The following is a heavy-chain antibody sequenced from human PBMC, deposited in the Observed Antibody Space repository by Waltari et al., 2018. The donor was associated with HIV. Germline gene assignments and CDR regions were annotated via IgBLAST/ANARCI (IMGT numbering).Heavy chain of an antibody. V-gene: IGHV3-15*01. D-gene: IGHD4-17*01. J-gene: IGHJ4*02. CDR2: INSKSDGGTT. CDR1: GFPVSTAW. Sequence: ELQLVESGGGLVKRGGSIRLSCAASGFPVSTAWMGWVRQAPGKGLEWVGHINSKSDGGTTYAAPVKGRFIISRNDSKNMLYLQMKSLKTEDTAVYYCRTSSDYGDPPVDYWGQGTLVTVSS. CDR3: RTSSDYGDPPVDY.